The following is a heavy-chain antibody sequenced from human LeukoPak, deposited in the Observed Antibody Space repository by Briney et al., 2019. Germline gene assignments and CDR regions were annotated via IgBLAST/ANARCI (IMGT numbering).Heavy chain of an antibody. CDR2: IIPIFGTA. D-gene: IGHD4-23*01. CDR1: GGTFSSYA. Sequence: VASVKVSCKASGGTFSSYAISWVRQAPGQGLEWMGGIIPIFGTANYAQKFQGRVTMTRDTSISTAYMELSRLRSDDTAVYYCARDPNYGGNSGEFDYWGQGTLVTVSS. CDR3: ARDPNYGGNSGEFDY. J-gene: IGHJ4*02. V-gene: IGHV1-69*05.